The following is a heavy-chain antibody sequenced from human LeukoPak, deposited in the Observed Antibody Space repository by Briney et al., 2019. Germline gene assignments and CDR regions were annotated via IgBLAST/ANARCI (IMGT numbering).Heavy chain of an antibody. D-gene: IGHD5-12*01. Sequence: PSQTLSLTCTVSGGSITSGDYWWSRVRQPPGKGLEWIGYIYPSGTTHYKTSLKSRLTISLDRSKNQFSLTLKSVTAADTAVYYCARHSGYERDWGQGTLVTVSS. CDR2: IYPSGTT. CDR3: ARHSGYERD. V-gene: IGHV4-30-4*01. J-gene: IGHJ4*02. CDR1: GGSITSGDYW.